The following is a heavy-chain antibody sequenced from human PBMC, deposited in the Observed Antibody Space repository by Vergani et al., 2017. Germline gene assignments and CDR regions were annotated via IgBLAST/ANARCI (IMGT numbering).Heavy chain of an antibody. Sequence: EVQLVESGGGLVKPGGSLRLSCAASGFTFSSYSMNWVRQAPGKGLEWVSSISSSRSYIYYADSVKGRFTISRDNAKNSLYLQMNSLRAEDTAVYYCARDPIAVAGSGYFDYWGQGTLVTVSS. D-gene: IGHD6-19*01. CDR2: ISSSRSYI. J-gene: IGHJ4*02. V-gene: IGHV3-21*01. CDR1: GFTFSSYS. CDR3: ARDPIAVAGSGYFDY.